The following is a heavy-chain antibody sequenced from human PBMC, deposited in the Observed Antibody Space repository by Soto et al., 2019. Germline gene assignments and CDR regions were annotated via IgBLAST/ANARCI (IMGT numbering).Heavy chain of an antibody. CDR3: ARGRVVVPAAMRYFDY. Sequence: SETLSLTCAVHGGSFSGYYWSWIRQPPGKGLEWIGEINHSGSTNYNPSLKSRVTISVDTSKNQFSLKLSSVTAADTAVYYCARGRVVVPAAMRYFDYWGQGTLVTVSS. V-gene: IGHV4-34*01. CDR1: GGSFSGYY. D-gene: IGHD2-2*01. CDR2: INHSGST. J-gene: IGHJ4*02.